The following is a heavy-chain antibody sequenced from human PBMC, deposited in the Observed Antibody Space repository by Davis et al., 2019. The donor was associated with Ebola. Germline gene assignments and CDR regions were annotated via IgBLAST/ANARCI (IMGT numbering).Heavy chain of an antibody. CDR2: ISSSSSYI. J-gene: IGHJ4*02. Sequence: GESLKISCAASGFTFSSYSMNWVRQAPGKGLEWVSSISSSSSYIYYADSVKGRFTISRDNAKNSLYLQMNSLRAEDTAVYYCARDPGDDILTGYRFDYWGQGTLVTVSS. CDR1: GFTFSSYS. CDR3: ARDPGDDILTGYRFDY. V-gene: IGHV3-21*01. D-gene: IGHD3-9*01.